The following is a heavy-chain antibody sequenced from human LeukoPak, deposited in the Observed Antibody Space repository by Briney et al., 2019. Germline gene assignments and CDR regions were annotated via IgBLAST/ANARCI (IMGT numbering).Heavy chain of an antibody. CDR3: ARTDIVATIKDWYFDL. CDR2: ISGDGGST. CDR1: GFTFDDYA. D-gene: IGHD5-12*01. Sequence: GGSLRLSCAASGFTFDDYAMHWVRQAPGKGLEWVSLISGDGGSTYYADSVKGRFTISRDNSKNSLYLQMNSLRAEDTAVYYCARTDIVATIKDWYFDLWGRGTLVTVSS. J-gene: IGHJ2*01. V-gene: IGHV3-43*02.